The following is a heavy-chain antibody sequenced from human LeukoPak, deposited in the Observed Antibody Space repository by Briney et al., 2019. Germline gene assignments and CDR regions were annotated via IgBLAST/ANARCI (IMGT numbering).Heavy chain of an antibody. J-gene: IGHJ4*02. CDR2: IKQDGSEK. D-gene: IGHD3-22*01. CDR3: AREGYYDSSGYHY. V-gene: IGHV3-7*01. Sequence: GGSLRLSCAASGFTFSSYWMSWVRQAPGEGLEWVANIKQDGSEKYYVDSVKGRFTISRDNAKNSLYLQMNSLRAEDTAVYYCAREGYYDSSGYHYWGQGTLVTVSS. CDR1: GFTFSSYW.